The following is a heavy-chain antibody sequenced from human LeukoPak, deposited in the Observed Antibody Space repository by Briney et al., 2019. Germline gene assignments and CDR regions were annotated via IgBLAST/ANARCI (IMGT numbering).Heavy chain of an antibody. CDR3: ARTKATMVRGANYYYYYYMDV. J-gene: IGHJ6*03. CDR2: IYTSGST. CDR1: GGSISSGSYY. D-gene: IGHD3-10*01. V-gene: IGHV4-61*02. Sequence: SENLSLTCTVSGGSISSGSYYWSWIRQPAGKGLEWIGRIYTSGSTNYNPSLKSRVTISVDTSKNQFSLKLSSVTAADTAVYYCARTKATMVRGANYYYYYYMDVWGKGTTVTVSS.